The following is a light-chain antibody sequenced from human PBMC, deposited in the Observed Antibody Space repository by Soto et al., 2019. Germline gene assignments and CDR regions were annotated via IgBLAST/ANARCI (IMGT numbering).Light chain of an antibody. CDR1: SSDIGAYIY. V-gene: IGLV2-8*01. J-gene: IGLJ1*01. CDR2: EVS. CDR3: SSYAGSNNFV. Sequence: QSVLAQPPSASGSPGQSVTISCTGTSSDIGAYIYVSWYQQHPGKAPKLMISEVSRRPSGVPERFSGSKSGNTASLTVPGLQADDEAHYYCSSYAGSNNFVFGTGTKV.